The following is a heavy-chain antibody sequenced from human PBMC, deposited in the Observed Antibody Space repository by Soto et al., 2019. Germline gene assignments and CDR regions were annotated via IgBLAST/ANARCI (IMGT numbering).Heavy chain of an antibody. CDR3: ARGPGIVVVPAAIWGPRLTPENWFDP. CDR1: GYTFTSYY. Sequence: ASVKVSCKASGYTFTSYYMHWVRQAPGQGLEWMGIINPSGGSTSYAQKFQGRVTMTRDTSTSTVYMELSSLRSEDTAVYYCARGPGIVVVPAAIWGPRLTPENWFDPWGQGTLVTVSS. V-gene: IGHV1-46*03. J-gene: IGHJ5*02. CDR2: INPSGGST. D-gene: IGHD2-2*01.